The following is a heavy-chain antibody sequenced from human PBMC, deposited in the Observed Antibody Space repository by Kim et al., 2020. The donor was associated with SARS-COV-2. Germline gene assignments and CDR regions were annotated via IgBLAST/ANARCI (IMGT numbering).Heavy chain of an antibody. J-gene: IGHJ4*02. D-gene: IGHD6-19*01. CDR2: ISSSGSTI. CDR3: AIIAVAGTDFDY. Sequence: GGSLRLSCAASGFTFSSYEMNWVRQAPGKGLEWVSYISSSGSTIYYADSVKGRFTISRDNAKNSLYLRMNSLRAEDTAVYYCAIIAVAGTDFDYWGQGTLVTVSS. CDR1: GFTFSSYE. V-gene: IGHV3-48*03.